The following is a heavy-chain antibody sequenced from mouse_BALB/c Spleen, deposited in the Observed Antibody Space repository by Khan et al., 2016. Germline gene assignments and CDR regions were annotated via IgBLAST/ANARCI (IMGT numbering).Heavy chain of an antibody. CDR1: GFNIKDIY. CDR2: IDPANGNT. CDR3: ARINA. Sequence: VQLKQSGAELVKPGASVKLSCTASGFNIKDIYMHWVKQRPEQGLEWIGRIDPANGNTKYDPKFQGKATITADTSSNTAYLQLSSLTSEDTVVYYCARINAWGQGTTLTVSS. J-gene: IGHJ2*01. V-gene: IGHV14-3*02.